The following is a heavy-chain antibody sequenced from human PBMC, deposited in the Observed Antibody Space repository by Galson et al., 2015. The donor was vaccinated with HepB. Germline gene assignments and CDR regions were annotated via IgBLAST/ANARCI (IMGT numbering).Heavy chain of an antibody. CDR2: ISSNGGST. CDR3: VKDRGNGYSYVYY. Sequence: SLRLSCAASGFTFSSYAMHWVRQAPGKGLEYVSAISSNGGSTYYADSVKGRFTISRDNSKNTLYLQMSSLRAEDTAVYYCVKDRGNGYSYVYYWGQGTLVTVSS. D-gene: IGHD5-18*01. CDR1: GFTFSSYA. J-gene: IGHJ4*02. V-gene: IGHV3-64D*06.